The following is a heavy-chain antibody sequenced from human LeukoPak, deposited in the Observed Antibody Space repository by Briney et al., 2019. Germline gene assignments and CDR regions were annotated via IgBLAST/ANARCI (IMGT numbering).Heavy chain of an antibody. V-gene: IGHV3-74*01. J-gene: IGHJ4*02. Sequence: GGSLRLSCAASRFTFSTYWMHWVRQAPGKGLVWVSRINSDGSSTGYADSVKGRFTISRDNAKNTLYLQMNSLRAEDTALYYCARRGYYDSSGYDYWGQGTLVTVSS. CDR1: RFTFSTYW. D-gene: IGHD3-22*01. CDR3: ARRGYYDSSGYDY. CDR2: INSDGSST.